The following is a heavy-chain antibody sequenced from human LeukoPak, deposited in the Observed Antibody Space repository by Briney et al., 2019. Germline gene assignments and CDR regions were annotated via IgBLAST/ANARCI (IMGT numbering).Heavy chain of an antibody. D-gene: IGHD2-21*01. CDR3: ARDHGVKVNPWWFDP. CDR1: GFTFSDYY. J-gene: IGHJ5*02. CDR2: ISSSGSTI. V-gene: IGHV3-11*01. Sequence: GGSLRLSCAASGFTFSDYYMSWIRQAPGKGLEWVSYISSSGSTIYYADSVKGRFTISRDNAKNSLSLQMNSLRAEDTAVYYCARDHGVKVNPWWFDPWGQGTLVTVSS.